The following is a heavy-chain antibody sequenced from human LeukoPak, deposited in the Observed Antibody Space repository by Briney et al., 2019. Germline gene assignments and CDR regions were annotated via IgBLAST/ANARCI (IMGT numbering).Heavy chain of an antibody. CDR3: ARVRGPALKTCYMDV. D-gene: IGHD2-2*01. J-gene: IGHJ6*03. Sequence: GGSLRLSCAASGFTFTEYSIIWVRQAPGKGLEWVSFISDISDRSSTIHYADSVKGRFTISRDNAERSVYLQMNSLRADDTAVYYCARVRGPALKTCYMDVWGTGTTVTVSS. CDR2: ISDRSSTI. CDR1: GFTFTEYS. V-gene: IGHV3-48*04.